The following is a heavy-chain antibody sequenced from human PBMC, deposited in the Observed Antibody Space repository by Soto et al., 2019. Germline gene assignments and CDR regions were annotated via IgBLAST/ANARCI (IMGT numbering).Heavy chain of an antibody. J-gene: IGHJ6*02. CDR1: GYTFTGYY. V-gene: IGHV1-2*04. CDR2: INPNSGGT. CDR3: ARAFDGFWGGYRSGGMDV. Sequence: ASVKVSYKASGYTFTGYYMHWVRQAPGQGLEWMGWINPNSGGTNYAQKFQGWVTMTRDTSISTAYMELSRLRSDDTAVYYCARAFDGFWGGYRSGGMDVWGQGTTVIVSS. D-gene: IGHD3-3*01.